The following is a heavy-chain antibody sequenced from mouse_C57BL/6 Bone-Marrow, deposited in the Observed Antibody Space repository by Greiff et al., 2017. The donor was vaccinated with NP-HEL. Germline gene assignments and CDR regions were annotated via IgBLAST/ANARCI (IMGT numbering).Heavy chain of an antibody. J-gene: IGHJ1*03. D-gene: IGHD1-1*01. CDR2: IDPENGDT. Sequence: EVQLQQSGAELVRPGASVKLSCTASGFNIKDDYMHWVKQRPEQGLAWIGWIDPENGDTEYDSKFQGKATITADTSSNTAYLQLSRLTSEATAVYYCTMRDYIGSSYNWYFDVWGTGTTVTVSS. CDR1: GFNIKDDY. V-gene: IGHV14-4*01. CDR3: TMRDYIGSSYNWYFDV.